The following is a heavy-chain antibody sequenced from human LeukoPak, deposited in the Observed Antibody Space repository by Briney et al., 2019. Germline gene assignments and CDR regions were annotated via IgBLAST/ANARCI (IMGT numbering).Heavy chain of an antibody. CDR2: TYYRSRWYN. V-gene: IGHV6-1*01. J-gene: IGHJ4*02. CDR3: ARDSVGEFDY. Sequence: SQTLSLTCAISGDSVSSNSAAWNWIRQSPSRGLEWLGRTYYRSRWYNDSAVSVKSRVTINPDTSKNQFSPQLNSVTPEDTAVYHCARDSVGEFDYWGQGTLVTVSS. CDR1: GDSVSSNSAA. D-gene: IGHD3-16*01.